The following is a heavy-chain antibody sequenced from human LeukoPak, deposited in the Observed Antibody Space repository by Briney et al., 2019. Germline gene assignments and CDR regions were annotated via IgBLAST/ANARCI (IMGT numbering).Heavy chain of an antibody. Sequence: SETLSLTCTVSGGSISSGSYYWSWIRQPAGKGLEWIGRIYTSGSTNYNPSLKSRVTISLDTSKNQFSLKLSSVTAADTAVYYCARKIGGSSGYFDYWGQGTLVTVSS. D-gene: IGHD6-19*01. CDR2: IYTSGST. J-gene: IGHJ4*02. CDR1: GGSISSGSYY. V-gene: IGHV4-61*02. CDR3: ARKIGGSSGYFDY.